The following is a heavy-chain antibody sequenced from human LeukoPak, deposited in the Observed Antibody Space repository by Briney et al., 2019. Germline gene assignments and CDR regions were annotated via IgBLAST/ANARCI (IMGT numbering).Heavy chain of an antibody. D-gene: IGHD4-17*01. J-gene: IGHJ4*02. Sequence: ASVKVSYKVSGYTLTELSMHWVRQAPGKGLEWMGGFDPEDGETIYAQKFQGRVTMTRDTSTSTVYMELSSLRSEDTAVYYCARDASGDPARYFDYWGQGTLVTVSS. V-gene: IGHV1-24*01. CDR1: GYTLTELS. CDR2: FDPEDGET. CDR3: ARDASGDPARYFDY.